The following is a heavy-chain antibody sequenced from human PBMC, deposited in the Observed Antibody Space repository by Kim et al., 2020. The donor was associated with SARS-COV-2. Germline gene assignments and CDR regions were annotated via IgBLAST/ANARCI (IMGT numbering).Heavy chain of an antibody. CDR1: GYTFTSYD. CDR2: MNPNSGNT. J-gene: IGHJ4*02. Sequence: ASVKVSCKASGYTFTSYDINWVRQATGQGLEWMGWMNPNSGNTGYAQKFQGRVTMTRNTSISTAYMELSSLRSEDTAVYYCARGTKARSLLWFGELLYSHPDYWGQGTLVTVSS. CDR3: ARGTKARSLLWFGELLYSHPDY. V-gene: IGHV1-8*01. D-gene: IGHD3-10*01.